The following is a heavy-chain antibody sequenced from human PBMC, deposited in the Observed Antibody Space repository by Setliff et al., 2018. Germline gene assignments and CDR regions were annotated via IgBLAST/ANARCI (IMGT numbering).Heavy chain of an antibody. J-gene: IGHJ6*03. V-gene: IGHV4-39*01. CDR3: ARMSGFQYIDV. Sequence: SSETLSLTCTVSGASITNSNYYWGLIRQPPGKGLEWIGSIFYSGRTFYNPSLKSRVTISVDTSKNQFSLSLTSVTAEDTAVYYCARMSGFQYIDVWDKGTTVTVSS. CDR1: GASITNSNYY. D-gene: IGHD3-3*01. CDR2: IFYSGRT.